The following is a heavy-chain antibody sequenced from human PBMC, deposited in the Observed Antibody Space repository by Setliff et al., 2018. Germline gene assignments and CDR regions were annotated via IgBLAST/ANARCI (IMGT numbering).Heavy chain of an antibody. D-gene: IGHD5-12*01. CDR1: GGSISSSSYY. V-gene: IGHV4-39*07. CDR2: IYYSGST. CDR3: ARGPRDGYNSGLDY. Sequence: SETLSLTCTVSGGSISSSSYYWGWIRQPPGKGLEWIGSIYYSGSTYYNPSLKSRVTISVDKSKNQFSLKLSSVTAADTAVYFCARGPRDGYNSGLDYWGQGALVTVSS. J-gene: IGHJ4*02.